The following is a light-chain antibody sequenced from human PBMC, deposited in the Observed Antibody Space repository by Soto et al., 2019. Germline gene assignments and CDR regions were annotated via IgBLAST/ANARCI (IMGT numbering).Light chain of an antibody. Sequence: IQMTQSPSSLSASVGDRVTITCRASQGIRTDLGWYQQKPGEAPNLLIYAATSLRSGVPSRFSGSGSGTDFTLTISSLQPEDFATYYCLQDYNYPRTFGQGTKVEVK. J-gene: IGKJ1*01. V-gene: IGKV1-6*02. CDR3: LQDYNYPRT. CDR1: QGIRTD. CDR2: AAT.